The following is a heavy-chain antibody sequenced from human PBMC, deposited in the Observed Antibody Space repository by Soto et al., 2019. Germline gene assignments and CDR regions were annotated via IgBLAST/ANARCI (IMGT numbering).Heavy chain of an antibody. D-gene: IGHD1-26*01. Sequence: EVQLVQSGAEVKKPGESLRISCKGSGYSFSSYWISWVRQMPGKGLEWMGRIDPSDSYTKYSPSFQGHVTISADKSISTAYLQWSSLKASDTAMYYCVTNGTYHPNDYYAMDVWGQGTRLIVSS. CDR2: IDPSDSYT. CDR3: VTNGTYHPNDYYAMDV. CDR1: GYSFSSYW. V-gene: IGHV5-10-1*03. J-gene: IGHJ6*01.